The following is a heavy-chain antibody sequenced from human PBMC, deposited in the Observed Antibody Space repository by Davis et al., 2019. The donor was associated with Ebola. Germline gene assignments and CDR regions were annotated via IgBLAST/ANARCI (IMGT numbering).Heavy chain of an antibody. CDR1: GDTVSGGSGA. J-gene: IGHJ6*02. V-gene: IGHV6-1*01. Sequence: HSQTLSLTCAISGDTVSGGSGAWNWIRQSPSRGLEWLGRTYYSSKWYNDYAASVEGRITVNPDTSKNQFSLLLRSVTPEDTAIYYCVRGWFWSGMDVWGQGTTVTVSS. CDR3: VRGWFWSGMDV. D-gene: IGHD3-10*01. CDR2: TYYSSKWYN.